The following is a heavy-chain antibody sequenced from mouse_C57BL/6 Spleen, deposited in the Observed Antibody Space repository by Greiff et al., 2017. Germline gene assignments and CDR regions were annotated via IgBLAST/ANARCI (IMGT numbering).Heavy chain of an antibody. J-gene: IGHJ2*01. CDR2: INPSSGYT. Sequence: QVHVKQSGAELARPGASVKMSCKASGYTFTSYTMHWVKQRPGQGLEWIGYINPSSGYTKYNQKFKGKATLTADQSSSPAYMQLSRLTSEDSAVSYCERREDDYVDYWGQGTTLTVSS. V-gene: IGHV1-4*01. CDR3: ERREDDYVDY. CDR1: GYTFTSYT.